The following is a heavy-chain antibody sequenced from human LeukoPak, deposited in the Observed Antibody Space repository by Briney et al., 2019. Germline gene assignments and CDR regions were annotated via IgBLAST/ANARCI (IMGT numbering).Heavy chain of an antibody. J-gene: IGHJ4*02. Sequence: SVKVSCKASGGTFSSYTISCVRQAPGQGLEWMGRIIPILGIANYAQKFQGRVTITADKSTSTAYMELSSLRSEDTAVYYCARGEPVGYGPFDYWGQGTLVTVSS. V-gene: IGHV1-69*02. D-gene: IGHD5-18*01. CDR1: GGTFSSYT. CDR2: IIPILGIA. CDR3: ARGEPVGYGPFDY.